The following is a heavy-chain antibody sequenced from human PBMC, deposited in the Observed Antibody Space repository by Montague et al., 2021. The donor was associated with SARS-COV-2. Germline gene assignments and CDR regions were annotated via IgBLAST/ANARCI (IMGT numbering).Heavy chain of an antibody. J-gene: IGHJ4*02. CDR2: IYHSGST. Sequence: SETLSLTCAVSGGSISSSNWWSWVRQPPGKGLEWIGEIYHSGSTDYNPSLKSRVTISVDKSKNQFSLKLSSVTAADTAVYYCARDATMVSHSYFDYCGQGTLVTVSS. CDR3: ARDATMVSHSYFDY. CDR1: GGSISSSNW. V-gene: IGHV4-4*02. D-gene: IGHD4/OR15-4a*01.